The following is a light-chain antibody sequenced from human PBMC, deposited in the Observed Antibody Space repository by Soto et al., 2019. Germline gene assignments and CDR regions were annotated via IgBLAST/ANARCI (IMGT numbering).Light chain of an antibody. Sequence: EIVLKQSPGTLSLSPGERAPLSCWARHSVRTHLAWYQQTPGQTPRILIYDASTRAPGIPARFSGRGSGEVFTITISSLEPEYSAFYYYQQRSDSITFGQGTRLEIK. CDR3: QQRSDSIT. V-gene: IGKV3-11*01. J-gene: IGKJ5*01. CDR2: DAS. CDR1: HSVRTH.